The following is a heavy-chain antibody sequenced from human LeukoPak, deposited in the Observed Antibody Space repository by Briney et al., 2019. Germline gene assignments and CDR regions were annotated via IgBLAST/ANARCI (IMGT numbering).Heavy chain of an antibody. CDR3: AKDLYSSSWRYYFDY. CDR1: GFTVSDFY. Sequence: AGGSLRLSCAASGFTVSDFYMSWVRQAPGKGLEWVSLIYVSGDTYYTDSVKGRFTISRDNSKNTLYLQMNSLRAEDTAVYYCAKDLYSSSWRYYFDYWGQGTLVTVSS. D-gene: IGHD6-13*01. J-gene: IGHJ4*02. CDR2: IYVSGDT. V-gene: IGHV3-66*03.